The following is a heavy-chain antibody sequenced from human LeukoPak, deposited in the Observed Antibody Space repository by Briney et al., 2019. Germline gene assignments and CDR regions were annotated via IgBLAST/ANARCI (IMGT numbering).Heavy chain of an antibody. J-gene: IGHJ3*02. CDR1: GFTFSSYS. CDR3: ITAEYSGYDGVYDI. Sequence: PGGSLRLSCAASGFTFSSYSMNWVRQAPGKGLEWVGRIKSKTHGGTTDYAAPVKGRFTISRDDSKNTLYLQMNSLKTEDTAVYYCITAEYSGYDGVYDIWGQGTMVTVSS. D-gene: IGHD5-12*01. CDR2: IKSKTHGGTT. V-gene: IGHV3-15*01.